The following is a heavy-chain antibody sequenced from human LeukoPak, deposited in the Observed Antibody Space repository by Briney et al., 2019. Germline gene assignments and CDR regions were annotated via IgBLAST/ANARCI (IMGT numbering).Heavy chain of an antibody. CDR3: ATEVVPATSFDY. V-gene: IGHV1-24*01. CDR1: GYTLTELS. D-gene: IGHD2-2*01. J-gene: IGHJ4*02. Sequence: ASVKVSCKVSGYTLTELSIHWVRQAPGRGLEWMGGFDPEDGETIYAQKFQGRITMTEDTSTDTAYMELSSLRSEDTAVYYCATEVVPATSFDYWGRGTLVTVSS. CDR2: FDPEDGET.